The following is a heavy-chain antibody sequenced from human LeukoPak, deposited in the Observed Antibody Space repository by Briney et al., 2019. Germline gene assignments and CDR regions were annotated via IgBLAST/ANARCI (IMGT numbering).Heavy chain of an antibody. D-gene: IGHD6-19*01. CDR2: ISSSGTAI. J-gene: IGHJ4*02. CDR1: EFTFSDYY. CDR3: ARAKRQWLATYYFDY. Sequence: GGSLRLSCAASEFTFSDYYMTWIRQAPGKGLDWVSYISSSGTAIYYADSVKGRFTISRDNAKNSLYLQMNSLRAEDTAVYYCARAKRQWLATYYFDYWGQGTLVTVSS. V-gene: IGHV3-11*04.